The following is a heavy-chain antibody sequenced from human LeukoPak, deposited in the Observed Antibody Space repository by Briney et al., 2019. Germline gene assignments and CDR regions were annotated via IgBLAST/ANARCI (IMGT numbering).Heavy chain of an antibody. J-gene: IGHJ4*02. V-gene: IGHV4-4*02. D-gene: IGHD3-22*01. CDR1: GGSTSSSNW. CDR2: IYHSGST. Sequence: SETLSLTCAVSGGSTSSSNWWSWVRQPPGKGLEWIGEIYHSGSTNYNPSLKSRVTISVDKSKNQFSLKLSSVTAADTAVYYCARDYYYDSSGYYYFDYWGQGTLVTVSS. CDR3: ARDYYYDSSGYYYFDY.